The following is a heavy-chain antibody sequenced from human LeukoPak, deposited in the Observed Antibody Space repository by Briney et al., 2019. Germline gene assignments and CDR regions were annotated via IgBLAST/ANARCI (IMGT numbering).Heavy chain of an antibody. CDR2: IYYSGST. CDR1: GGSVSSGSYY. V-gene: IGHV4-61*01. Sequence: SETLSLTCTVSGGSVSSGSYYWSWIRQPPGKELEWIGYIYYSGSTNYNPSLKSRVTISVDTSKNQFSLKLSSVTAADTAVYYCARDGERDAFDIWGQGTMVTVSS. CDR3: ARDGERDAFDI. J-gene: IGHJ3*02. D-gene: IGHD3-10*01.